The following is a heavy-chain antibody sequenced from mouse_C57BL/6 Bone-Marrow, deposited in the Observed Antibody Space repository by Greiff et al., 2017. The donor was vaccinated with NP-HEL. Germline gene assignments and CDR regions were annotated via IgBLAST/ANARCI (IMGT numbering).Heavy chain of an antibody. CDR2: ISSGSSTI. V-gene: IGHV5-17*01. D-gene: IGHD1-1*01. CDR1: GFTFSDYG. CDR3: ARDGDYYGSSFWFAY. J-gene: IGHJ3*01. Sequence: EVKLQESGGGLVKPGGSLKLSCAASGFTFSDYGMHWVRQAPEKGLEWVAYISSGSSTIYYADTVKGRFTISRDNAKNTLFLQMTSLRSEDTAMYYCARDGDYYGSSFWFAYWGQGTLVTVSA.